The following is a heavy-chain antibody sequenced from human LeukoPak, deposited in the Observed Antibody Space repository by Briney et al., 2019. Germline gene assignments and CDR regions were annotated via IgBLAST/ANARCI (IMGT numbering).Heavy chain of an antibody. Sequence: GGSLRLSCAASGFTFSNAWMSWVRQAPGKGLEWVGRIKSKTDGGTTDYAAPVKGRFTISRDYSKNTLYLQMNSLKTDDTAVYYCTTMALGVGAFDVWGQGILVTVSS. CDR1: GFTFSNAW. CDR2: IKSKTDGGTT. D-gene: IGHD3-16*01. J-gene: IGHJ3*01. V-gene: IGHV3-15*01. CDR3: TTMALGVGAFDV.